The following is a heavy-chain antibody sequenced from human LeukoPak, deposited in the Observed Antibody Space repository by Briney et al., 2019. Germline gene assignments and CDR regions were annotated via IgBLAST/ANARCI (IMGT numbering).Heavy chain of an antibody. CDR2: ISSSSSYI. D-gene: IGHD3-16*01. CDR3: ARDPSWGSFAFDI. CDR1: GLTFSAYN. J-gene: IGHJ3*02. V-gene: IGHV3-21*01. Sequence: GGPLRLSCAASGLTFSAYNMNWVRQAPGKGLEWVSSISSSSSYIYYTDSLKGRFTISRDNAKNSLYLQMNSLRAEDTAVYYCARDPSWGSFAFDIWGQGTMVTVSS.